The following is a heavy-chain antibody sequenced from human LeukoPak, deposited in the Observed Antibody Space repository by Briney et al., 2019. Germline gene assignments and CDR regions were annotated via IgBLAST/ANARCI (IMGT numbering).Heavy chain of an antibody. CDR3: ATSVAKKFDY. Sequence: SETLSLTCAVSGGSISSSNWWNWFPRPPGKGLEWIGEIYHSGNTHYKPSLRSRLTISVDKSKNQFSLTLSSVTAADTAVYYCATSVAKKFDYWGQGTLVTVSS. V-gene: IGHV4-4*02. D-gene: IGHD5-12*01. CDR1: GGSISSSNW. J-gene: IGHJ4*02. CDR2: IYHSGNT.